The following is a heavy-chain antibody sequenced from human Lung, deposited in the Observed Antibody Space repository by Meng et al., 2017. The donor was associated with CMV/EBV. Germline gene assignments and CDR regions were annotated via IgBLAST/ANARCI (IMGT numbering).Heavy chain of an antibody. Sequence: ASVXVSXKASGYTFTDYKMHWVRQAPGQGLEWMGWISPNNGATNYAQKFQGGVTMTRDTSISTAYMELNRLTYDDTAVYYCASKMYYDFWSAYRGTEGVDPFNIWXQRTLVTVSS. V-gene: IGHV1-2*02. D-gene: IGHD3-3*01. CDR3: ASKMYYDFWSAYRGTEGVDPFNI. J-gene: IGHJ3*02. CDR1: GYTFTDYK. CDR2: ISPNNGAT.